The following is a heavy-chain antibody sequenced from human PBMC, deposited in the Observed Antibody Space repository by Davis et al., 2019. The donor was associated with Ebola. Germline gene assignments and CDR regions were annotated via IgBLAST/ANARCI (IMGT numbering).Heavy chain of an antibody. CDR2: ISAYNGNT. Sequence: ASVKVSCKASGYTFTSYGISWVRQAPGQGLEWMGWISAYNGNTNYAQKLQGRVTMTTDTSTSTAYMELRSLRSDDTAVYYCARDEVAAAGLEDSYYYYYGMDVWGQGTTVAVSS. J-gene: IGHJ6*02. CDR3: ARDEVAAAGLEDSYYYYYGMDV. CDR1: GYTFTSYG. D-gene: IGHD6-13*01. V-gene: IGHV1-18*01.